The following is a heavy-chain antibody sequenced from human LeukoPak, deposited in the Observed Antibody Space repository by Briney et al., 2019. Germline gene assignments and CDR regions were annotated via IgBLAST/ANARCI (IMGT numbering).Heavy chain of an antibody. D-gene: IGHD7-27*01. V-gene: IGHV4-59*01. CDR3: ARGSGRYYYYGVDV. Sequence: SEPLSLTCTVSGGSIRSSYWSWIRQPPGKGLEWIGHIYYSWTTSGSTNYNPSLKSRVNISVATSNNQFSLQVRSVTAADTAVYYCARGSGRYYYYGVDVWGQGTTVTVSS. CDR1: GGSIRSSY. J-gene: IGHJ6*02. CDR2: IYYSWTTSGST.